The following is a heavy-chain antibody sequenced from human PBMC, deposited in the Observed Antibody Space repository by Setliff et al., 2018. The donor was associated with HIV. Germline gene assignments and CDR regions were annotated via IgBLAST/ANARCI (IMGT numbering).Heavy chain of an antibody. J-gene: IGHJ6*03. CDR3: HRFMHV. CDR1: GFTISHHW. V-gene: IGHV3-23*01. Sequence: PGGSLRLSCAASGFTISHHWMTWVRQAPGKGLEWVSAISGGSGGSTYYADSVKGRFTISRDNSKNSLYLQMSGLRAEDSAVYYCHRFMHVWGKGTTVTVS. CDR2: ISGGSGGST.